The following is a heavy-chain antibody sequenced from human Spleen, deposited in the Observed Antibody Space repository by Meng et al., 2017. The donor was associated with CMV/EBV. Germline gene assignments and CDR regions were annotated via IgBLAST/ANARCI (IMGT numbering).Heavy chain of an antibody. CDR1: TFSVYA. J-gene: IGHJ4*02. CDR3: AREARNYYASGTYYTPLAY. CDR2: ISYDGSNQ. V-gene: IGHV3-30*04. Sequence: TFSVYAMHWVRQAPGKGLEWVAVISYDGSNQHYGDSVKGRFTISRDNSKSTLYLQMNSLRAEDTAVYYCAREARNYYASGTYYTPLAYWGQGTLVTVSS. D-gene: IGHD3-10*01.